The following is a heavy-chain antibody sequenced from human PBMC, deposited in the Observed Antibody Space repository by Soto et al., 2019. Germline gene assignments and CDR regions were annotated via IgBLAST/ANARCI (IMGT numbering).Heavy chain of an antibody. J-gene: IGHJ4*02. CDR1: GFTFSNAW. Sequence: EVQLVESGGGLVKPGGSLRLSCAASGFTFSNAWTNWVRQAPGKGLEWVGRIKSKTDGGTTDYAAPVKGRFTISRDDSKNTLYLQMNSLKTEDTAVYYCTTGLKYCYGIFDYWGQGTLVTVSS. V-gene: IGHV3-15*07. CDR2: IKSKTDGGTT. D-gene: IGHD5-18*01. CDR3: TTGLKYCYGIFDY.